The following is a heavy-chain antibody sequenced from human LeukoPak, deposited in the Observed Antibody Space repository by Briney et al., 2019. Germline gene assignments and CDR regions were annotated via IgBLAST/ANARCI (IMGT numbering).Heavy chain of an antibody. CDR2: ISGSGGST. J-gene: IGHJ4*02. CDR1: GFTFSSYA. Sequence: PGGSLRLSCAASGFTFSSYAMSWVRQAPGKGLEWVSAISGSGGSTYYADSVKGRFTISRDNAKNSLYLQMNSLRAEDTAVYYCAKRIQSAMAMGYWGQGTLVTVSS. V-gene: IGHV3-23*01. CDR3: AKRIQSAMAMGY. D-gene: IGHD5-18*01.